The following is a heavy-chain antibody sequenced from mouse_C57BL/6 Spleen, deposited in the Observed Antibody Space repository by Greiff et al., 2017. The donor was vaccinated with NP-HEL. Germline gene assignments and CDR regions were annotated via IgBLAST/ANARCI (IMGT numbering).Heavy chain of an antibody. CDR2: IDPSDSYT. Sequence: VQLQQPGAELVMPGASVKLSCKASGYTFTSYWMHWVKQRPGQGLEWIGVIDPSDSYTNYNQKFKGKSTFTVDKSSSTAYMQLSSLTSEDSAVYYCARWGGSSSYWGQGTTLTVSS. CDR3: ARWGGSSSY. CDR1: GYTFTSYW. D-gene: IGHD1-1*01. V-gene: IGHV1-69*01. J-gene: IGHJ2*01.